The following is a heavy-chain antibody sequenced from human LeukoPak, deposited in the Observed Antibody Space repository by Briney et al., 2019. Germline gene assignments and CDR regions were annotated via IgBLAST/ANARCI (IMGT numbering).Heavy chain of an antibody. CDR3: ARDESGWNYVY. V-gene: IGHV3-7*01. CDR1: GFTFSRHW. CDR2: IKQEGRMK. Sequence: GGSLRLSCEASGFTFSRHWMSWVRRAPGRGGEWVANIKQEGRMKQYADSVRGRYIISRDIAKNSVYVQLSSLKAEDWAVYFCARDESGWNYVYWGQGTLVTVSS. J-gene: IGHJ4*02. D-gene: IGHD1-7*01.